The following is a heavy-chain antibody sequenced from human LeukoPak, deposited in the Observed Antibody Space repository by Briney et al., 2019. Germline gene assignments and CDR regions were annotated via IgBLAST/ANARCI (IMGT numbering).Heavy chain of an antibody. Sequence: PGGSLRLSCAASGFTFNTYAMSWVRQAPGKGLEWVSAVSGTGAMTYYADSVKGRFTISRDNSKNTLNLQMNSLRAEDTAVYYCATLDYFDSSTYGEYWGQGTLVTVSS. CDR3: ATLDYFDSSTYGEY. J-gene: IGHJ4*02. V-gene: IGHV3-23*01. CDR2: VSGTGAMT. D-gene: IGHD3-22*01. CDR1: GFTFNTYA.